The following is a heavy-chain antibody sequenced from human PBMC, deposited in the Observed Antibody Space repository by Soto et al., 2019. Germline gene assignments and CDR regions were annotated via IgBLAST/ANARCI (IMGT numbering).Heavy chain of an antibody. V-gene: IGHV3-23*01. CDR1: GFTFSSYA. CDR3: AKAGRPFYDLWSENRFDP. J-gene: IGHJ5*02. Sequence: AVGSLRLSCTASGFTFSSYAMTWVRQAPGKGLEWVSSISGSGGATYYADSVKGRFTISRDDSKNTLFLQMDSLRAEDTALYYCAKAGRPFYDLWSENRFDPWGQGTLVTVSS. D-gene: IGHD3-3*01. CDR2: ISGSGGAT.